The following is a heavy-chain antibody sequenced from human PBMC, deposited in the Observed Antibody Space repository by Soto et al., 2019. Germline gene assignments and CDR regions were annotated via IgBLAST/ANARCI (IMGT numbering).Heavy chain of an antibody. J-gene: IGHJ6*03. CDR3: AVDFYYMDV. CDR1: GVTFSSYG. V-gene: IGHV3-33*01. Sequence: PGGSLGLSCAASGVTFSSYGMHWVRQAPGKGLEWVAVIWYDGSNKYYADSVKGRFTISRDNAKKSLFLQMNSLRAEDTAVYYCAVDFYYMDVWGKGTTVTVSS. CDR2: IWYDGSNK.